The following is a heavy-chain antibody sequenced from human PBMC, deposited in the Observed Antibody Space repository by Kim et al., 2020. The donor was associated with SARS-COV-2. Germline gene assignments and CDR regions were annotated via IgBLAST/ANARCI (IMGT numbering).Heavy chain of an antibody. Sequence: ASVKVSCKASGYTFTGYYMHWVRQAPGQGLEWMGWINPNSGGTNYAQKFQGRVTMTRDTSISTAYMELSRLRSDDTAVYYCARDRLYSSGWYSGYYYGMDVWGQGTTVTVSS. D-gene: IGHD6-19*01. V-gene: IGHV1-2*02. CDR2: INPNSGGT. J-gene: IGHJ6*02. CDR1: GYTFTGYY. CDR3: ARDRLYSSGWYSGYYYGMDV.